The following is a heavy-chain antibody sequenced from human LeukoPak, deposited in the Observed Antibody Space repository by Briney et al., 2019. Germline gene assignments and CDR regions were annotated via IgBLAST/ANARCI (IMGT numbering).Heavy chain of an antibody. Sequence: GASVKVSCKASGYTFTSYGISWVRQAPGHGLEWMGWISAYNGNTNYAQKLQGRVTMTTDTSTSTAYMELRSLRSDDTAVYYCARVVVDTTGAYYFDYWGQGTLVTVSS. D-gene: IGHD3-22*01. V-gene: IGHV1-18*01. J-gene: IGHJ4*02. CDR2: ISAYNGNT. CDR1: GYTFTSYG. CDR3: ARVVVDTTGAYYFDY.